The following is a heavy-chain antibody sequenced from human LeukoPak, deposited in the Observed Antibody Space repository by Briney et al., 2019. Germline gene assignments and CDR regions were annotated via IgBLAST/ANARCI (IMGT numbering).Heavy chain of an antibody. CDR2: IYYSGST. Sequence: SETLSLTCTVSGGSISSSSYYWGWIRQPPGKGLEWIGSIYYSGSTYYNPSLKSRVTISVDTSKNQFSLKLSSVTAADTAVYYCARDGGSSSSHYWGQGTLVTVSS. CDR3: ARDGGSSSSHY. CDR1: GGSISSSSYY. D-gene: IGHD6-6*01. V-gene: IGHV4-39*02. J-gene: IGHJ4*02.